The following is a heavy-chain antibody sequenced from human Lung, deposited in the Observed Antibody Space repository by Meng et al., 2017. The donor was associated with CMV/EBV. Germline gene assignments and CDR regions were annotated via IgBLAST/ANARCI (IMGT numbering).Heavy chain of an antibody. CDR2: ISWNSDTI. Sequence: SLKISCVASGSTFDNYAMRWVRQAPGKGLEWVSGISWNSDTIDYAASVRGRFTVSRDNAKHSLYLQVNSLRIEDTALYYCAKDSSAWYGGIDFDYWGQGALVTGSS. CDR3: AKDSSAWYGGIDFDY. V-gene: IGHV3-9*01. J-gene: IGHJ4*02. CDR1: GSTFDNYA. D-gene: IGHD6-19*01.